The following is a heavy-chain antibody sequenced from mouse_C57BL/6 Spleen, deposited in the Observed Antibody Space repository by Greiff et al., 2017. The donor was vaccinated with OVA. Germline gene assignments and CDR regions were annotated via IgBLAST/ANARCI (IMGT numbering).Heavy chain of an antibody. CDR3: ARSGYYPDY. J-gene: IGHJ2*01. Sequence: QVQLQQPGAELVKPGASVKLSCKASGYTFTCYWITWVKQRPGQGLEWIGDIYPGSGSTNYNEKFKSKATLTVDTSSSTAYMQLSSLTSEDSAVYYCARSGYYPDYWGQGTTLTVSS. CDR1: GYTFTCYW. V-gene: IGHV1-55*01. D-gene: IGHD2-3*01. CDR2: IYPGSGST.